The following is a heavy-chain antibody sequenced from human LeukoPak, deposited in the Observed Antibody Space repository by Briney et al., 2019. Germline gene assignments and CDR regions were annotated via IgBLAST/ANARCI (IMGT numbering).Heavy chain of an antibody. J-gene: IGHJ4*02. CDR3: ARAGDYGDYFDY. Sequence: GGSLRLSCAASGFTSSSYSMNWVRQAPGKGLEWVSSISSSSSYIYYADSVKGRFTISRDNAKNSLYLQMNSLRAEDTAVNYCARAGDYGDYFDYWGQGTLVTVSS. CDR1: GFTSSSYS. V-gene: IGHV3-21*01. CDR2: ISSSSSYI. D-gene: IGHD4-17*01.